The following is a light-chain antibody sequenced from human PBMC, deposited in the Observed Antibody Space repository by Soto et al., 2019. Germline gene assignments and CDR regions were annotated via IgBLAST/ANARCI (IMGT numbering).Light chain of an antibody. J-gene: IGLJ3*02. CDR3: AAWHDSLNGPV. CDR1: SSNIGGNP. Sequence: QSVLTQPPSASGTPGQRVTISCSGSSSNIGGNPVNWYQQLPGTAPKLLIYNNNQRPSGVPDRFSGSKSGTSASLAISGLQSEDEADYYCAAWHDSLNGPVFGGGTHLTVL. CDR2: NNN. V-gene: IGLV1-44*01.